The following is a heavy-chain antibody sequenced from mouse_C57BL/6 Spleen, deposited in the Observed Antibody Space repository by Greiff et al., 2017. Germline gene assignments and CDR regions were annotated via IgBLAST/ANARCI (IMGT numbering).Heavy chain of an antibody. V-gene: IGHV1-69*01. J-gene: IGHJ2*01. CDR2: IDPSDSYT. D-gene: IGHD4-1*01. Sequence: QVQLQQPGAELVMPGASVKLSCKASGYTFTSYWMHWVKQRPGQGLEWIGEIDPSDSYTNYNQKFKGKSTLTVDKSSSTAYMQLSSLTSEDSAVYYCARGTVGPYFDYWGQGTTLTVSS. CDR3: ARGTVGPYFDY. CDR1: GYTFTSYW.